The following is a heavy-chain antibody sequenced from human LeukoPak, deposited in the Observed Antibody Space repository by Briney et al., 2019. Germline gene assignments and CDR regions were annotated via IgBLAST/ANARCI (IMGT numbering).Heavy chain of an antibody. V-gene: IGHV4-34*01. CDR2: INHSGST. J-gene: IGHJ4*02. D-gene: IGHD5-12*01. CDR1: GGSFSGYY. Sequence: SETLSFTCAVYGGSFSGYYWSWIRQPPGKGLEWIGEINHSGSTNYNPSLKSRVTMSVDTSKNQFSLKVSSVTAADTAMYYCAIIYSGYDLDYWGQGTQVTVSS. CDR3: AIIYSGYDLDY.